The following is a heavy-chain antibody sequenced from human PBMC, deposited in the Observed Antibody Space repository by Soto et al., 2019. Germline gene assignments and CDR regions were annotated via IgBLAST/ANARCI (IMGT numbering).Heavy chain of an antibody. CDR2: ISYDGSNK. D-gene: IGHD6-25*01. J-gene: IGHJ4*02. Sequence: EGSLRLSCAASGFTFSSYGIHWVRQAPGEGLEWVAVISYDGSNKYYADSVKGRFTISRDNSKNTLYLQMNSLRAEDTAVYYCAKDLVRGYKKFDYWGQGTLVTVSS. CDR3: AKDLVRGYKKFDY. CDR1: GFTFSSYG. V-gene: IGHV3-30*18.